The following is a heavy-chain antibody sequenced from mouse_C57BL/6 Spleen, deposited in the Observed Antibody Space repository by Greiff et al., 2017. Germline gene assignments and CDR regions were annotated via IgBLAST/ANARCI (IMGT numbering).Heavy chain of an antibody. CDR2: IRNKANGYTT. V-gene: IGHV7-3*01. Sequence: EVMLVESGGGLVQPGGSLSLSCAASGFTFTDYYMSWVRQPPGKALEWLGFIRNKANGYTTAYSASVKGRFTSSRDNSQSILYLLMNALRAEDSATYYCAAVYYAMDYWGQGTSVTVSS. J-gene: IGHJ4*01. CDR1: GFTFTDYY. CDR3: AAVYYAMDY.